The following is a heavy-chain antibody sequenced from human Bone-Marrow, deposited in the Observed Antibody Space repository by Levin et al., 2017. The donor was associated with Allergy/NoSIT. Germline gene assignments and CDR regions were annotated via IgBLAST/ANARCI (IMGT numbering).Heavy chain of an antibody. J-gene: IGHJ2*01. D-gene: IGHD3-22*01. Sequence: TSETLSLTCAVSGGSISSGAYSWNWLRQAPGKGLQWLGYISHRGTTYYNPSLQSRVTISTDKSANMFSLKLTSVTAADTAVYYCARGNALDGTPYYYVGWYFDLWGRGTLVTVSS. V-gene: IGHV4-30-2*01. CDR3: ARGNALDGTPYYYVGWYFDL. CDR1: GGSISSGAYS. CDR2: ISHRGTT.